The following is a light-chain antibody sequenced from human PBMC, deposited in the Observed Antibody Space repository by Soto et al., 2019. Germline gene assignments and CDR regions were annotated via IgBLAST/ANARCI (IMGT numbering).Light chain of an antibody. CDR2: GAS. CDR1: QSVRNN. Sequence: EIVMTQSPATLSVSPGERATLSCRASQSVRNNLAWYQRKPGQAPSLLIYGASTRAPGVPARFSGSGSGTEFTLTISSLHPDDSAVYYCQQFTQWPYTFGQGTKVEIK. J-gene: IGKJ2*01. CDR3: QQFTQWPYT. V-gene: IGKV3-15*01.